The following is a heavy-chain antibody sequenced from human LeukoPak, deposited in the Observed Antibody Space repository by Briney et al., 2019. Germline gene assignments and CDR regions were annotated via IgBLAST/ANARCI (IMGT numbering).Heavy chain of an antibody. CDR2: ISSSSSYI. Sequence: GGSLRLSCAASGFTFSSYSINWVRQAPGKGLEWVSSISSSSSYIYYADSVKGRFTISRDNAKNSLYLQMNSLRAEDTAVYYCARGRIAVAGPSIGYWGQGTLVTVSS. CDR3: ARGRIAVAGPSIGY. J-gene: IGHJ4*02. D-gene: IGHD6-19*01. V-gene: IGHV3-21*01. CDR1: GFTFSSYS.